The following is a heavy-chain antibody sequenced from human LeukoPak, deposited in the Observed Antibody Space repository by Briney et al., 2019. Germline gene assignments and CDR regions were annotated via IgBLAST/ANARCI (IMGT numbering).Heavy chain of an antibody. CDR2: IYYSGST. CDR3: ARGGCSSTSCYAYYYYMDV. J-gene: IGHJ6*03. V-gene: IGHV4-59*11. Sequence: PSETLSLTCTVSGGSISSHYWSWIRQPSGKGLEWIGYIYYSGSTNYNPSLKSRVTISVDTSKNQFSLKLSSVTATDTAVYYCARGGCSSTSCYAYYYYMDVWGKGTTVTVSS. CDR1: GGSISSHY. D-gene: IGHD2-2*01.